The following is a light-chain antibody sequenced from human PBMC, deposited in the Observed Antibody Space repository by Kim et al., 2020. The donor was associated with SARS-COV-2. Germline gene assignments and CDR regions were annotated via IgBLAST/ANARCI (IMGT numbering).Light chain of an antibody. Sequence: LSPGERAPLSCRASQSVNSRYLAWYQVRPGQAPRLLIFGASSWATGVPDRFSGSGSGTDFTLTISGLEPEDFAVYYCQQYGTLPYTFGQGTKLEI. V-gene: IGKV3-20*01. J-gene: IGKJ2*01. CDR3: QQYGTLPYT. CDR2: GAS. CDR1: QSVNSRY.